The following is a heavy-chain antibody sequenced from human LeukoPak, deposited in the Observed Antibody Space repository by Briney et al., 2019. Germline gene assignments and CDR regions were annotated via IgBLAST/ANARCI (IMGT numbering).Heavy chain of an antibody. CDR1: AFTFSSYW. Sequence: GRSRRLARAAAAFTFSSYWIGWGRQAQRKVRGWEAYIKQDGSENYYVDSVKGRFTISRDNAKNSLYLQMNSLRAEDTAVYYCAREENILTGNPFDIWGQGTMVTVSS. V-gene: IGHV3-7*03. CDR2: IKQDGSEN. J-gene: IGHJ3*02. CDR3: AREENILTGNPFDI. D-gene: IGHD3-9*01.